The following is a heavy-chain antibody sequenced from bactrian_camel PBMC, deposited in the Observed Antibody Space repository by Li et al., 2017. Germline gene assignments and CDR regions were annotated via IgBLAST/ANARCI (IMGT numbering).Heavy chain of an antibody. CDR2: IYSDGSNT. J-gene: IGHJ4*01. V-gene: IGHV3-2*01. CDR3: AAGSRWCLLRTDDFGN. Sequence: VQLVESGGGLVQPGGSLRLSCAASGFTFSTYYMSWVRQAPGKGLEWVSSIYSDGSNTYYADSVKGRFTISRDHVKNTLYLPMNSLKPEDTAMYYCAAGSRWCLLRTDDFGNWGQGTQVTVS. D-gene: IGHD6*01. CDR1: GFTFSTYY.